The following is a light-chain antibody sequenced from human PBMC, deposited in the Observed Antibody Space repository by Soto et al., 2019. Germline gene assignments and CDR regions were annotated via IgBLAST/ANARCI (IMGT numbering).Light chain of an antibody. Sequence: ENVLTQSPGTLSLSPGESATLSCRASQSVSSSFLAWYQQTPGQAPRVLIYATSRRATGTPDRFSGSGSGTDFTLTISRLEPEDFAVYYCQQYGSLPWTFGQGTKVEIK. CDR3: QQYGSLPWT. J-gene: IGKJ1*01. V-gene: IGKV3-20*01. CDR1: QSVSSSF. CDR2: ATS.